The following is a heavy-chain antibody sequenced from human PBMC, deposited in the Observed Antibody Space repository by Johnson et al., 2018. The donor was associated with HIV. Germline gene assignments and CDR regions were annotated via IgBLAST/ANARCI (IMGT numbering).Heavy chain of an antibody. J-gene: IGHJ3*02. V-gene: IGHV3-66*03. CDR1: GFTVSSNY. D-gene: IGHD4-23*01. CDR3: AKDRGYGGNLDAFDI. Sequence: VQLVESGGGLIQPGGSLRLSCAASGFTVSSNYMSWVRQAPGKGLEWVSVIYTGGTTYYADSVTGRFTISRDNSKNTLYLQMKSLRAEDTAVYYCAKDRGYGGNLDAFDIWGQGTMVTVSS. CDR2: IYTGGTT.